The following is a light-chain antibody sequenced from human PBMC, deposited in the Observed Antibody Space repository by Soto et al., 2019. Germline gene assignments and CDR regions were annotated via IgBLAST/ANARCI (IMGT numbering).Light chain of an antibody. V-gene: IGLV2-8*01. Sequence: QSVLTQPPSASGSPGQSVTISCTGRGSDIGGYNVVSWYQQHPGKDPKLLIYGINNRPSGVPDRFSGSKSGNSASLTVSGLQAEDEADYYCNSYECSNSRYVFGTGTKLTVL. CDR1: GSDIGGYNV. CDR2: GIN. J-gene: IGLJ1*01. CDR3: NSYECSNSRYV.